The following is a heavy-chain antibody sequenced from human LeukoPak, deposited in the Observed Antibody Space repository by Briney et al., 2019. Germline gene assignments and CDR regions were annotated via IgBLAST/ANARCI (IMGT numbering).Heavy chain of an antibody. CDR3: ARDPLAADGTDY. V-gene: IGHV4-38-2*02. D-gene: IGHD6-13*01. Sequence: GSLRLSCTASGFTFGDYAMSWVRQAPGKGLEWIGSIYYSGSTYYNPSLKSRVTISVDTSKNQFSLKLSSVTAADTAVYYCARDPLAADGTDYWGQGTLVTVSS. CDR1: GFTFGDYA. CDR2: IYYSGST. J-gene: IGHJ4*02.